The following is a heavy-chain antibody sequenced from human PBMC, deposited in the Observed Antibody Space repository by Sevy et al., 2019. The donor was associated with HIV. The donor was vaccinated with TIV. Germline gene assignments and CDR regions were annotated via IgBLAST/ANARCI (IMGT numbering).Heavy chain of an antibody. CDR3: ASVEVDIDRISDGASDC. V-gene: IGHV3-21*01. CDR1: GFTFTNYN. Sequence: GGSLRLTCVASGFTFTNYNMNWVRQAPGKGLEWVSSISSSSGYIYYADSVKGRFTISRDNAMNSLFLQMNSLRAEDTAVYYCASVEVDIDRISDGASDCWVLGTLVTVFS. J-gene: IGHJ4*02. CDR2: ISSSSGYI. D-gene: IGHD2-2*03.